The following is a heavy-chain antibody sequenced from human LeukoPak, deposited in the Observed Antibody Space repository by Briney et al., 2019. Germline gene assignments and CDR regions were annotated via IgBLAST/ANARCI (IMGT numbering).Heavy chain of an antibody. J-gene: IGHJ4*02. CDR1: GFTFSSYE. V-gene: IGHV3-48*03. CDR3: ARDSADSGWLDY. CDR2: ISSSGSPI. Sequence: GGSLRLSYAASGFTFSSYEMNWVRQAPGKGLEWVSYISSSGSPIYYADSVKGRFTISRDNVKNSLHLQMNNLRAEDTAVYYCARDSADSGWLDYWGQGTLVTVSS. D-gene: IGHD6-19*01.